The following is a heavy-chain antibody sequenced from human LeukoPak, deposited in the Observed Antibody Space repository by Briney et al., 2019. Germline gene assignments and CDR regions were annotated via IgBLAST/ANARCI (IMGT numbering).Heavy chain of an antibody. J-gene: IGHJ4*02. CDR2: IYSGGST. D-gene: IGHD5-12*01. CDR1: GFTVSSNY. CDR3: AKDREGLSSGYDLEYFDY. Sequence: GGSLRLSCAASGFTVSSNYMSWVRQAPGKGLEWVSVIYSGGSTYYADSVKGRFTISRDNSKNTLYLQMNSLRAEDTAVYYCAKDREGLSSGYDLEYFDYWGQGTLVTVSS. V-gene: IGHV3-53*01.